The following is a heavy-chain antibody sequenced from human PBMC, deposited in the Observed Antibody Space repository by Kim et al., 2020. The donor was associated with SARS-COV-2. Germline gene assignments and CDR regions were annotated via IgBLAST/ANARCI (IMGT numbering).Heavy chain of an antibody. D-gene: IGHD2-15*01. Sequence: ASVKVSCKASGYTFLNYGISWVRQAPGKGLEWMGWINPYNDKTNYAEKFQGRVTMTTDTSTRTAQMYLRSLSSDDTAVYYCAREGFCNGACCWGSKSKYSNYGMALWGQGTTVTVSS. V-gene: IGHV1-18*01. CDR1: GYTFLNYG. CDR3: AREGFCNGACCWGSKSKYSNYGMAL. J-gene: IGHJ6*02. CDR2: INPYNDKT.